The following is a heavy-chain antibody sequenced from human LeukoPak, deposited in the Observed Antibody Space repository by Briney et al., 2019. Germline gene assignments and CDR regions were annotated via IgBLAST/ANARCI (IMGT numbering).Heavy chain of an antibody. D-gene: IGHD2-2*01. Sequence: ESLKISCKGSGYSFANNWIGWVRQMPGKGLEWMGIIYPGDSDTRYSPSFQGQVTISADKSISTAYLQWSSLKASDTAMYYCVRHPYCSTVSCYSSDWFDPWGQGTLVTVSS. V-gene: IGHV5-51*01. CDR3: VRHPYCSTVSCYSSDWFDP. J-gene: IGHJ5*01. CDR1: GYSFANNW. CDR2: IYPGDSDT.